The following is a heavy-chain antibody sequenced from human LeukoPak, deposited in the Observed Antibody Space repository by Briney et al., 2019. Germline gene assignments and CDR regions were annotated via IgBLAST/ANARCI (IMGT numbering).Heavy chain of an antibody. CDR2: INHSGST. Sequence: PSETLSLTCAVYGGSFSGYYWSWIRQPPGKGLEWIGEINHSGSTNYNPSLKSRVTISVDTSKNQFSLKLSSVTAADTAVYYCARVDPYYDAFDIWGQGTMVTVSS. D-gene: IGHD2-8*01. J-gene: IGHJ3*02. CDR1: GGSFSGYY. CDR3: ARVDPYYDAFDI. V-gene: IGHV4-34*01.